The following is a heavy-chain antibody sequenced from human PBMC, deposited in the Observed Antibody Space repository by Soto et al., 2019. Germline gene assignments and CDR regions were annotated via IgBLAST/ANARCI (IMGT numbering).Heavy chain of an antibody. J-gene: IGHJ6*02. V-gene: IGHV1-69*13. CDR3: ARWAGSSWYYADV. CDR2: IIPIFGTA. D-gene: IGHD6-13*01. CDR1: GGTFSSYA. Sequence: GASVKVSCTDSGGTFSSYAISWVRRAPGQGLEWMGGIIPIFGTANYAQKFQGRVTITADDSTSTAYMELSSLRSEDTAVYYCARWAGSSWYYADVWGQGTTVTVSS.